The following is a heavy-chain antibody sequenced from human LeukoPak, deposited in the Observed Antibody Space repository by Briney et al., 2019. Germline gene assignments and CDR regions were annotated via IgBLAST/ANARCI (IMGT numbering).Heavy chain of an antibody. CDR2: VNRNGDGT. V-gene: IGHV3-20*04. CDR3: VRGNSSPRGFFDY. J-gene: IGHJ4*02. CDR1: GFTLGDHG. D-gene: IGHD2-2*01. Sequence: GGSLRLSCAASGFTLGDHGISWVRQAPGKGLEWVAGVNRNGDGTAYGASVKGRFTISRDNAKKSLVLQMDSLRAEDTARYYCVRGNSSPRGFFDYWGQGTLVTVSS.